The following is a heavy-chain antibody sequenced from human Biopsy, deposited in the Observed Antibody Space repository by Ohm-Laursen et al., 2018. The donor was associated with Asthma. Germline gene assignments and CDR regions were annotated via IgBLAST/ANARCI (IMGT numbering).Heavy chain of an antibody. J-gene: IGHJ3*02. CDR3: VRDGTDDAFDI. Sequence: SLRLSCSASEFSVSNFAIHWVRQAPGKGLEWVGVISKDASTQDYADSVKGRFTMARDNSKNTLDLQMNSLREEDTAVYYCVRDGTDDAFDIWGQGQWSASLQ. CDR2: ISKDASTQ. CDR1: EFSVSNFA. V-gene: IGHV3-30*01. D-gene: IGHD1-1*01.